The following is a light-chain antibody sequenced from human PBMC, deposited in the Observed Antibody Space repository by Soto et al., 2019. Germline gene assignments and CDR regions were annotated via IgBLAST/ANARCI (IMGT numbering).Light chain of an antibody. Sequence: QSVLTQPRSVSGSPGQSVTISCTGTSSDVGGYNYVSWYQQHPGRAPKLIISDVSKRPSGVPDRFSGSKSGNTASLTIYGLQAEDEADYYCCSYAGSNILIFGGGTKLTVL. CDR2: DVS. J-gene: IGLJ2*01. CDR3: CSYAGSNILI. V-gene: IGLV2-11*01. CDR1: SSDVGGYNY.